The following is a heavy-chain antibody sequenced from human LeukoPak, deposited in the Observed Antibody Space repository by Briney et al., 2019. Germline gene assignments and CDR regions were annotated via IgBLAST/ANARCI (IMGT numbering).Heavy chain of an antibody. J-gene: IGHJ4*02. CDR1: AITFSTYG. D-gene: IGHD3-9*01. Sequence: PGGSLRLSCAASAITFSTYGMHWVRQAPGKGLEWVALISSDGSHKYYADSVKGRFTISRDNSKNTLYLQMNSLRVEDTAVYYCAREWDYEILTGNFDHWGQGTLVTVSS. CDR3: AREWDYEILTGNFDH. CDR2: ISSDGSHK. V-gene: IGHV3-30*03.